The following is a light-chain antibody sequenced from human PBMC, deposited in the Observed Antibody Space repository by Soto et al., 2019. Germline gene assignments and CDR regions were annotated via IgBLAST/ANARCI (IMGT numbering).Light chain of an antibody. CDR2: GNS. CDR3: QFYGSSLRRV. V-gene: IGLV1-40*01. J-gene: IGLJ2*01. Sequence: QSVLTQPASVSGAPGPRVTISCTGTSSNIGAGYDVHWYQQLPGTAPKLLIYGNSNQPSGVPDRFSGSKSGTSASLSISGHQAEDEADYYGQFYGSSLRRVFGGGTTLTVL. CDR1: SSNIGAGYD.